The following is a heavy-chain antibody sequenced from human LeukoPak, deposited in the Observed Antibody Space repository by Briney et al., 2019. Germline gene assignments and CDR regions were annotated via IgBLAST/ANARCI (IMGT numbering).Heavy chain of an antibody. CDR2: IYYSGST. V-gene: IGHV4-59*08. CDR3: ARLREMATIGGNYFDY. Sequence: KASETLSLTCTVSGGSISSYYWSWIRQPPGKGLEWIGYIYYSGSTNYNPSLKSRVTISVDTSKNQFSLKLSSVTAADTAVYYCARLREMATIGGNYFDYWGQGTLVTVSS. D-gene: IGHD5-24*01. CDR1: GGSISSYY. J-gene: IGHJ4*02.